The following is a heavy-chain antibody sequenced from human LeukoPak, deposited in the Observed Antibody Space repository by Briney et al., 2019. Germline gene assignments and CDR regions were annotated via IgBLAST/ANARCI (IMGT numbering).Heavy chain of an antibody. D-gene: IGHD5-18*01. V-gene: IGHV1-18*01. Sequence: ASVKVSCKASGYTFTSYGISWVRQAPGQGLEWMGWISAYNGNTNYAQKLQGRVTMTTDTSTSTAYMELRSLRSDDTAVYCCARGRSRYSYGWDYFDYWGQGTLVTVSS. CDR3: ARGRSRYSYGWDYFDY. CDR2: ISAYNGNT. J-gene: IGHJ4*02. CDR1: GYTFTSYG.